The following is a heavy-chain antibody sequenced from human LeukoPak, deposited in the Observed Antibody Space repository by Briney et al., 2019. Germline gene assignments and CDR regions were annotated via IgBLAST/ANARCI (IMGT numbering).Heavy chain of an antibody. CDR3: ARDKKDCSSTSCYYYYGMGV. J-gene: IGHJ6*02. Sequence: PGRSLRLSCAASGFTFSSYAMHWVRQAPGKGLEWVAVISYDGSNKYYADSVKGRFTISRDNSKNTLYLQMNSLRAEDTAVYYCARDKKDCSSTSCYYYYGMGVWGQGTTVTVSS. D-gene: IGHD2-2*01. V-gene: IGHV3-30-3*01. CDR2: ISYDGSNK. CDR1: GFTFSSYA.